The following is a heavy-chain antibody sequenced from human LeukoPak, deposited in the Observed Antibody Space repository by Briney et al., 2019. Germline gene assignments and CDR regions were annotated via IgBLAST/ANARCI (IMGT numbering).Heavy chain of an antibody. D-gene: IGHD6-19*01. Sequence: GGSLRLSCAASGFAFNTYWMHWVRQAPGKGLEWVAVISYDGSTKYYADSVKGRFTISRDNSKNTLYLQMNSLRAEDTAVYYCAKALAWGAVADPFDYWGQGTLVTVSS. CDR1: GFAFNTYW. J-gene: IGHJ4*02. CDR3: AKALAWGAVADPFDY. V-gene: IGHV3-30*18. CDR2: ISYDGSTK.